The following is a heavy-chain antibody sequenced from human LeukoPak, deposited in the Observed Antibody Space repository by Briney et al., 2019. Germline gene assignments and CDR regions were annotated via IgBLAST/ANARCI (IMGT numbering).Heavy chain of an antibody. V-gene: IGHV4-39*07. CDR3: ARDRLYSSSWYHGGDAFDI. CDR1: GGSISSSSYY. Sequence: SETLSLTCAVSGGSISSSSYYWGWIRQPPGKGLEWIGSIYYSGSTYYNPSLKSRVTISVDTSKNQFSLKLSSVTAADTAVYYCARDRLYSSSWYHGGDAFDIWGQGTMVTVSS. CDR2: IYYSGST. J-gene: IGHJ3*02. D-gene: IGHD6-13*01.